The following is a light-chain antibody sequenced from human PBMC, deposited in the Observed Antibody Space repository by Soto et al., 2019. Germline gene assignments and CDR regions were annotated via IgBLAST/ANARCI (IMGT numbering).Light chain of an antibody. Sequence: EIVLTQSPATLSVSPGERATLSCRASQSVRSNLAWYQQKPGQGPSLLIFGASTRATDIPARFSGSGSGTEFTLTISILQSEDFAFYYCQQYIHSPPHTFGGGTKVEIQ. J-gene: IGKJ4*01. CDR2: GAS. CDR1: QSVRSN. V-gene: IGKV3-15*01. CDR3: QQYIHSPPHT.